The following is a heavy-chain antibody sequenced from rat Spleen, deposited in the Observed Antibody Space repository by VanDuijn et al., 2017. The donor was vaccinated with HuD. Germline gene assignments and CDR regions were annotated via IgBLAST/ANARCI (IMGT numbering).Heavy chain of an antibody. V-gene: IGHV5-7*01. D-gene: IGHD3-1*01. J-gene: IGHJ2*01. CDR1: GFTFGDYY. Sequence: EVQLVESGGGLVQPGRSLKLSCAASGFTFGDYYMAWVRQAPTKGLEWVATISNDGSSTYYRDSVKGRFIIFRDNAKNSLYLQMDSLRSEDTATYYCARQRTLYYFDYWGQGVMVPVSS. CDR2: ISNDGSST. CDR3: ARQRTLYYFDY.